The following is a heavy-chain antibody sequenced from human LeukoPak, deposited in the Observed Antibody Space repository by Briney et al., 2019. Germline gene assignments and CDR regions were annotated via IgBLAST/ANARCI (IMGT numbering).Heavy chain of an antibody. CDR1: GGTFSSYA. V-gene: IGHV1-2*02. J-gene: IGHJ4*02. D-gene: IGHD5-24*01. CDR2: INPNSGGT. CDR3: ASSMATTLDY. Sequence: ASVKVSCKASGGTFSSYAISWVRQAPGQGLEWMGWINPNSGGTNYAQKFQGRVTMTRDTSISTAYMELSRLRSDDTAVYYCASSMATTLDYWGQGTLVTVSS.